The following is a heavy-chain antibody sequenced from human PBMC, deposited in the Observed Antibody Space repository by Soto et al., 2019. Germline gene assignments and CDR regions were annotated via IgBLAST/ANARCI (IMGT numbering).Heavy chain of an antibody. CDR2: LTPNNGDT. D-gene: IGHD4-17*01. J-gene: IGHJ4*02. V-gene: IGHV1-8*01. Sequence: QVQLVHSGAEVKKPGASVKVSCKAAGYTFTNYDINWVRQASGQGLEWMGWLTPNNGDTGIAQKFRGRRTMTRNTSISTAYMELSSRRSEDSAVYYCARENGDFDYWGQGSQVTVSS. CDR1: GYTFTNYD. CDR3: ARENGDFDY.